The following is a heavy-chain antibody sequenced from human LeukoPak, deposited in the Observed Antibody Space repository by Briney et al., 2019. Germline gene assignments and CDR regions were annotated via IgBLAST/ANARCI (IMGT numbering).Heavy chain of an antibody. CDR2: ISWNSGSI. J-gene: IGHJ6*02. D-gene: IGHD2-21*02. Sequence: GGSLRLSCAASGFTFDDYAMHWVRQAPGKGLEWVSGISWNSGSIGYADSVKGRFTISRDNAKNSLYLQMNSLRAEDTALYYCAKDIYCGGDCSMGVPYYYYGMDVWGQGTTVTVSS. CDR3: AKDIYCGGDCSMGVPYYYYGMDV. V-gene: IGHV3-9*01. CDR1: GFTFDDYA.